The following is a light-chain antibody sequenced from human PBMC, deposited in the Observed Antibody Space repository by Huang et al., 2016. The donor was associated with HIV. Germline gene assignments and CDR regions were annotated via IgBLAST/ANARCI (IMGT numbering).Light chain of an antibody. V-gene: IGKV3-15*01. CDR2: GAS. CDR3: QQYHEWPYT. J-gene: IGKJ2*01. CDR1: QTISSN. Sequence: EILMTQSPATLSVSPGERATLSCRAGQTISSNLAWYQQKPGQAPSLLIYGASTRATGIPARFSGSGSGTEFSLTITSLQSEDFAVYYCQQYHEWPYTFGQGT.